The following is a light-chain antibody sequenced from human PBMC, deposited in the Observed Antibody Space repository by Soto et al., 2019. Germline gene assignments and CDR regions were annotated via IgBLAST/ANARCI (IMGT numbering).Light chain of an antibody. CDR3: HQYGSSPLA. V-gene: IGKV3-20*01. CDR2: DVS. Sequence: EIVLTQSTGTLSLSPGEGATLSCRASQSVSSSLLAWFQQKPGQAPRLLIHDVSSRATGIPDRFSGSGSGTDFTLSISRLEPEEFAVYYCHQYGSSPLAFGQGTKLEIK. J-gene: IGKJ2*01. CDR1: QSVSSSL.